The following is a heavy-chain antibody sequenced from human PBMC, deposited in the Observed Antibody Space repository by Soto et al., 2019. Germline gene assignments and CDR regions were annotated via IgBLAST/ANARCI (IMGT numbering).Heavy chain of an antibody. Sequence: GASVKVSCKASGYTFTSYYMHWVRQAPGQGLEWMGIINPSGGSTSYAQKFQGRVTMTRDTSTSTVYMELSSLRSEDTAVYYCARGGVLRYFDWLLSEYNWFDPWGQGTLVTVSS. CDR3: ARGGVLRYFDWLLSEYNWFDP. CDR1: GYTFTSYY. CDR2: INPSGGST. J-gene: IGHJ5*02. V-gene: IGHV1-46*01. D-gene: IGHD3-9*01.